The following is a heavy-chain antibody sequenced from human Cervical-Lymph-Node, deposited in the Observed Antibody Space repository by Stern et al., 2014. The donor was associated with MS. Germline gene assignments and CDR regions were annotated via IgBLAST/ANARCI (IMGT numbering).Heavy chain of an antibody. J-gene: IGHJ4*02. Sequence: VQLVESGAEVKKPGASVKVSCKASGYSFTSHYMHWVRQAPGQGLEWVGIINPSCDSESYAQKLQGRVTMTRDTSTSTVYMELSSLRSEDTAVYYCASGTGSKRPTGNYWGQGTLVTVSS. V-gene: IGHV1-46*01. D-gene: IGHD3/OR15-3a*01. CDR3: ASGTGSKRPTGNY. CDR1: GYSFTSHY. CDR2: INPSCDSE.